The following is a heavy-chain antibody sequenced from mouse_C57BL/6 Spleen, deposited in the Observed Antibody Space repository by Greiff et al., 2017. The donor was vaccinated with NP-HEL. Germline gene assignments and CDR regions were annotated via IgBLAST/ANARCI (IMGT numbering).Heavy chain of an antibody. V-gene: IGHV1-55*01. Sequence: QVQLQQPGAELVKPGASVKMSCKASGYTFTSYWITWVKQRPGQGLEWIGDIYPGSGSTNYNEKFKSKATLTVDTSSSTAHMQLSSLTSEDSAVYYCARGGYYYGSSSYAMDYWGQGTSVTVSS. CDR1: GYTFTSYW. J-gene: IGHJ4*01. CDR2: IYPGSGST. D-gene: IGHD1-1*01. CDR3: ARGGYYYGSSSYAMDY.